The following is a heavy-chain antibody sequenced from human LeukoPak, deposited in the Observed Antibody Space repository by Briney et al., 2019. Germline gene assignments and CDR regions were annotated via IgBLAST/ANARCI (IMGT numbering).Heavy chain of an antibody. CDR3: ARGATKPDPVLEVPAAIRVAQAFDD. Sequence: SETLSLTCGVYGGSLSVWSWNCIRQPPGKGLEWIGEISHSGSTGSNPSLKSRVTMSVDTSKNQFSLKMTSVTAADTAVYYCARGATKPDPVLEVPAAIRVAQAFDDWGQGTLVTVSS. D-gene: IGHD2-2*01. CDR1: GGSLSVWS. V-gene: IGHV4-34*01. J-gene: IGHJ4*02. CDR2: ISHSGST.